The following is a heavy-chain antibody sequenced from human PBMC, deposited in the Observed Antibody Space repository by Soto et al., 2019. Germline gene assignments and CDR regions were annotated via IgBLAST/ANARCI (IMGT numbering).Heavy chain of an antibody. D-gene: IGHD3-10*01. V-gene: IGHV3-23*01. CDR3: ARGDRGGSGSPASYYYSGLDV. CDR2: VSAGGDMT. Sequence: DVQLLESGGHLVQPGGSLRLSFAASGFTFSSYAMSWVRQAPGKGLEWVSSVSAGGDMTYYSDSVKGRLTISRDNSNSALFLQMNRLSIEDTALYYCARGDRGGSGSPASYYYSGLDVGGQGAKVTVS. CDR1: GFTFSSYA. J-gene: IGHJ6*02.